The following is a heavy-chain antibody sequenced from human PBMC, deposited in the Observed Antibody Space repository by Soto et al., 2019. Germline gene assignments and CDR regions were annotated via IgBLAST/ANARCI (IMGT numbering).Heavy chain of an antibody. Sequence: QVQLQESGPGLVKPSQTLSLTCTVSVGSISSVCYYWSWILQHPGKGLEWIGYIYYSGSTYYNPSLKSRGTITVDTSKNQFSLKLSSVTAADTAGYYCARTHRYWGKGTLVTVSS. V-gene: IGHV4-31*03. CDR2: IYYSGST. CDR3: ARTHRY. CDR1: VGSISSVCYY. J-gene: IGHJ4*02.